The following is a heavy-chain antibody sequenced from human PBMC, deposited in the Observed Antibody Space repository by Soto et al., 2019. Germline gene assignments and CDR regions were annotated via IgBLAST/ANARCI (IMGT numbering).Heavy chain of an antibody. CDR1: GFTFSSYG. V-gene: IGHV3-30*18. CDR3: AKGYFWYFAY. J-gene: IGHJ4*02. Sequence: QVQLVESGGGVVQPGRSLRLSCAASGFTFSSYGMHWVRQAPGKGLEWVAVISYDGSNKYYEDSVKGRFTISRDNTKNTLYLQMNSLRAEDTDVYYCAKGYFWYFAYWGQGTLVTVSS. D-gene: IGHD5-18*01. CDR2: ISYDGSNK.